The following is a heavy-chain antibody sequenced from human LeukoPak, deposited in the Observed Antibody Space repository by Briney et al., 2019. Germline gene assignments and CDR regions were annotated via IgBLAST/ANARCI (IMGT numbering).Heavy chain of an antibody. D-gene: IGHD5-18*01. J-gene: IGHJ3*02. CDR2: MSDNGNST. V-gene: IGHV3-64*01. CDR3: ANRGYNYGLDAFDI. Sequence: AMSDNGNSTYFANSVKGKFIISRDNSKNTLYLQMGSLRAEDTAVYYCANRGYNYGLDAFDIWGQGTMVTVSS.